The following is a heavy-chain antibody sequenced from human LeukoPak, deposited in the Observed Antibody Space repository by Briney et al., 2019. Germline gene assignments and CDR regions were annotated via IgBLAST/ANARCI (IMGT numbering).Heavy chain of an antibody. V-gene: IGHV3-23*01. J-gene: IGHJ6*02. D-gene: IGHD3-3*01. CDR1: GFTFSSYA. CDR2: ISGSGGST. Sequence: TGGSLRLSCAASGFTFSSYAMSWVRQAPGKGLEWVSAISGSGGSTYYADSVKGRFTISRDNSKNTLYLQMNSLRAEDTAVYYCAKKISKKYYDFWSGVNYGMDVWGQGTTVTVSS. CDR3: AKKISKKYYDFWSGVNYGMDV.